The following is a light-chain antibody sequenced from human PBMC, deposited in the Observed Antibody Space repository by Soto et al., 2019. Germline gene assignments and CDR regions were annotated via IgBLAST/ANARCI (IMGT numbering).Light chain of an antibody. V-gene: IGKV1-5*03. CDR3: QQYNTYWYT. CDR1: QSIGSW. CDR2: KAS. Sequence: DIQMTQSPSTLSASVGDRVTITCRASQSIGSWLAWYQQKPGKAPKLLIYKASGLESGVPSRFSGSGSGTEFTLTISSLQPDDFATYYCQQYNTYWYTFGQGTKLEIK. J-gene: IGKJ2*01.